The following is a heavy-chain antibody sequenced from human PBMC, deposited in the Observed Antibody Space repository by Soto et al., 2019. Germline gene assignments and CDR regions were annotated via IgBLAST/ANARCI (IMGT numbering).Heavy chain of an antibody. CDR2: IRSKANSYAT. D-gene: IGHD2-2*01. CDR1: GFTFSGPA. V-gene: IGHV3-73*01. J-gene: IGHJ4*02. CDR3: TRLHTYACDY. Sequence: EVQLVESGGGLVQPGGSLKLSCAASGFTFSGPAMHWVRQASGKGLEWDGRIRSKANSYATAYAASVKGRFTISRDDSKNTSYLQMNSLKTEDTAVYYCTRLHTYACDYWGQGTLVTVSS.